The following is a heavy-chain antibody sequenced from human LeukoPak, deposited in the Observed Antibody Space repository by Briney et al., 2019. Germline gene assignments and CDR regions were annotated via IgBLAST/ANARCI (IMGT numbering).Heavy chain of an antibody. D-gene: IGHD5-24*01. J-gene: IGHJ4*02. Sequence: ETLSLTCTVSGGSISSSSYYWGWIRQPPGKGLEWVSSISSSSSYIYYADSVKGRLTISRDNAKNSLYVQMNSLRAEDTAVYYCARGHGSIDFWGQGTLVTVSS. V-gene: IGHV3-21*01. CDR3: ARGHGSIDF. CDR1: GGSISSSS. CDR2: ISSSSSYI.